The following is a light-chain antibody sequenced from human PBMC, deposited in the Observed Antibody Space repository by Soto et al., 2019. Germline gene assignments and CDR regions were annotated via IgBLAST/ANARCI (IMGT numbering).Light chain of an antibody. CDR3: QQYNNWLWT. CDR1: QNISST. Sequence: EIVMTQSPATLSVSPGERVTLSCRASQNISSTLAWYQQKPGQAPRVLIDGASTRATGIPARFSGSGSGTEFTLTISSLQSEDFAVYYCQQYNNWLWTFGQGTKVEIK. CDR2: GAS. J-gene: IGKJ1*01. V-gene: IGKV3-15*01.